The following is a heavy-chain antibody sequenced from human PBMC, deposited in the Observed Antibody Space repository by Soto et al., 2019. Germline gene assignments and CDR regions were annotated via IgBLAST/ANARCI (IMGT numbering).Heavy chain of an antibody. V-gene: IGHV3-13*05. CDR2: ISAAGDP. J-gene: IGHJ6*02. Sequence: EVQLVESGGGLVQPGGSLRLSCAASGFTFRNYDMHWVRQGTGKGLEWVSGISAAGDPDYADSVEGRFTISRENAQNSFFLQMNSLRVGATAVYYCARTDRDFYGLDVWGQGTTVIVSS. CDR1: GFTFRNYD. CDR3: ARTDRDFYGLDV.